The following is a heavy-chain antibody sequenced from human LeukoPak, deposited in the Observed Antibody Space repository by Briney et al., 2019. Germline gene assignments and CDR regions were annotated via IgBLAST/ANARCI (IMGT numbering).Heavy chain of an antibody. J-gene: IGHJ4*02. CDR1: GGSITQTNY. Sequence: SGTLSLTCDVSGGSITQTNYWTWVRQPQGKGLEWIGEVNLQGGTNYNPSLLRRVAISVDTSANHVTSVTAADTAVYYCAREGGSYRPLYYSGQGTLVTVSS. CDR3: AREGGSYRPLYY. D-gene: IGHD3-16*02. CDR2: VNLQGGT. V-gene: IGHV4-4*02.